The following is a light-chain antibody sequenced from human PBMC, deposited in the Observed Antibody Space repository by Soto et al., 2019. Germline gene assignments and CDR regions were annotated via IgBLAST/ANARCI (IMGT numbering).Light chain of an antibody. CDR1: QGISSF. V-gene: IGKV1-9*01. CDR2: AAS. Sequence: DIQLTQSPSSLSASVGDRVTITCRASQGISSFLAWYQQKPGKAPNLLIYAASTLQSGVPSRFSGSGSGTEFTLTIRSLQPEDFVPYCCQQLHSYVRTFGPGTTVDIK. J-gene: IGKJ3*01. CDR3: QQLHSYVRT.